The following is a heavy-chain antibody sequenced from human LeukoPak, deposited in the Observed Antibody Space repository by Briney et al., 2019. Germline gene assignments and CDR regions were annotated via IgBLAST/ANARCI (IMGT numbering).Heavy chain of an antibody. CDR2: IIPIFGTA. CDR3: ARDLGWELHAFDI. J-gene: IGHJ3*02. Sequence: SVKVSCKASRGTFSSYAISWVRQAPGQGLEWMGGIIPIFGTANYAQKFQGRVTITADESTSTAYMELSSLRSEDTAVYYCARDLGWELHAFDIWGQGTMVTVSS. V-gene: IGHV1-69*13. D-gene: IGHD1-26*01. CDR1: RGTFSSYA.